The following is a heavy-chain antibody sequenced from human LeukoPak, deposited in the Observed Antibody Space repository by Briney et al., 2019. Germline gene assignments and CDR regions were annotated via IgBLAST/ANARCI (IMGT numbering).Heavy chain of an antibody. CDR3: ARDYIVGATNYYYGMDV. Sequence: EASVKVSCKASGGTFSSYAISWVRQAPGQGLEWMGGIIPIFGTANYAQKFQGRVTITADESTSTAYMELSSLRSEDTAVYYCARDYIVGATNYYYGMDVWGQGTTVTVSS. CDR1: GGTFSSYA. CDR2: IIPIFGTA. J-gene: IGHJ6*02. V-gene: IGHV1-69*13. D-gene: IGHD1-26*01.